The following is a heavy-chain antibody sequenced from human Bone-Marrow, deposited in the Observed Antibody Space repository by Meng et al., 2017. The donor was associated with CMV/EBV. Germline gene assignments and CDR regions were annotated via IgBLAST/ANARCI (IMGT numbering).Heavy chain of an antibody. D-gene: IGHD2-2*01. CDR3: ARDLQYCGSTSCYDDCFDP. Sequence: TDYGISWVRQAPGQGLEWMGWFSAYNGDTNYARNLRGRVTMTTDTSTTTAYMELRSLRSDDTAVYYCARDLQYCGSTSCYDDCFDPWGQGTLVTVSS. CDR2: FSAYNGDT. V-gene: IGHV1-18*01. CDR1: TDYG. J-gene: IGHJ5*02.